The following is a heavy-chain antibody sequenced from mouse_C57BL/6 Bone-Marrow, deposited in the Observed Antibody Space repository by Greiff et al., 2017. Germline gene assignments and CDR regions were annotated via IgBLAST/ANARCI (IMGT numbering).Heavy chain of an antibody. D-gene: IGHD2-3*01. Sequence: EVHLVESGGGLVQPGGSLTLSCAASGFTFTDYGMAWVRQAPRKGPEWVAFICNLACSIYYADTVTGRFTISRENAKNTVYLEMSSLRSDDTAMYYCARDRDGYYLDWFAYWGQGTLVTVSA. CDR2: ICNLACSI. J-gene: IGHJ3*01. CDR1: GFTFTDYG. V-gene: IGHV5-15*01. CDR3: ARDRDGYYLDWFAY.